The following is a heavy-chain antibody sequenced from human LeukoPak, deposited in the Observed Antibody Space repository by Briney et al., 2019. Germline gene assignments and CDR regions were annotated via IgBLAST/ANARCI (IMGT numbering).Heavy chain of an antibody. Sequence: GASVKVSCTASAYTFTDYYISLVRQAPGQGLEWMGWINPNSGGTNFAQKFQGRVAMNRDTSISTAYMELGCLRSDDTAVYYCARARWQFVTYFDCWGQGTLVTVSS. D-gene: IGHD3-16*02. J-gene: IGHJ4*02. CDR3: ARARWQFVTYFDC. CDR1: AYTFTDYY. V-gene: IGHV1-2*02. CDR2: INPNSGGT.